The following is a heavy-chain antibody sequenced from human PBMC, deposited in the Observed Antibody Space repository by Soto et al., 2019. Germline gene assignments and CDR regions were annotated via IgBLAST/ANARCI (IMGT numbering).Heavy chain of an antibody. Sequence: SETLSLTCTVSGGSISSYYWSWIRQPPGKGLEWIGYIYYSGSTNYNPSLKSRVTISVDTSKNQFSLKLSSVTAADTAVYYCARETEGHGYSSGWYYYYYGMDVWGQGTTVTVSS. J-gene: IGHJ6*02. CDR1: GGSISSYY. CDR2: IYYSGST. V-gene: IGHV4-59*01. D-gene: IGHD6-19*01. CDR3: ARETEGHGYSSGWYYYYYGMDV.